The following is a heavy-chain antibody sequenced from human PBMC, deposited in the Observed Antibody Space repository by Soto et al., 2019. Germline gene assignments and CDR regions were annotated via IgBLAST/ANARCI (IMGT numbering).Heavy chain of an antibody. Sequence: QVQLVQSGAEVKKPGSSVKVSCKASGGTFSSYTISWVRQAPRQGLEWMGRIIPILGIANYAQKFQGRVTITADKSTSTAYMELSSLRSEDTAVYYCARESSGYCSGGSCYRWGQGTLVTVSS. CDR3: ARESSGYCSGGSCYR. J-gene: IGHJ4*02. CDR1: GGTFSSYT. V-gene: IGHV1-69*08. D-gene: IGHD2-15*01. CDR2: IIPILGIA.